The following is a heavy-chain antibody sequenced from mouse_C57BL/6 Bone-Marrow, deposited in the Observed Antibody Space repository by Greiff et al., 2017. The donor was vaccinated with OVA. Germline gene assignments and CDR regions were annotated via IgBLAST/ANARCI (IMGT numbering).Heavy chain of an antibody. Sequence: VQLQQSGAELVMPGASVKLSCKASGYTFTSYWMHWVKQRPGQGLEWIGEIDPSDSYTNYNQKFKGKSTLTVDKSSSTAYMQLSSLTSEDSAVYYCARWYYGTLDYWGQGTTLTVSS. V-gene: IGHV1-69*01. D-gene: IGHD1-1*01. CDR2: IDPSDSYT. CDR1: GYTFTSYW. J-gene: IGHJ2*01. CDR3: ARWYYGTLDY.